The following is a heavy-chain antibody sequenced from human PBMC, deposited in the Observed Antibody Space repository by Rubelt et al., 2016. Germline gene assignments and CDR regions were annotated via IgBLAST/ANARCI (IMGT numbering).Heavy chain of an antibody. CDR2: IFSSGST. V-gene: IGHV4-39*01. D-gene: IGHD4-17*01. CDR3: ARRRTVPQNWFDP. CDR1: GGSISGSSYY. Sequence: QQQLQESGPGLVKPSETLSLTCIVSGGSISGSSYYWGWIRQPPGKGLEWIASIFSSGSTSYSPSLKSRVTISVDTSKNPFYLKLKSVTAADTAVYYCARRRTVPQNWFDPWGQGTLVTVSS. J-gene: IGHJ5*02.